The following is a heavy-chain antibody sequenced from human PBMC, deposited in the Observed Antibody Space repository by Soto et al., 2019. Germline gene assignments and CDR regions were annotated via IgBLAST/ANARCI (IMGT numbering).Heavy chain of an antibody. V-gene: IGHV3-23*01. D-gene: IGHD6-19*01. CDR2: ISGSGGST. CDR1: GFTFSSYA. CDR3: AKDMGSGWYSSWFDP. Sequence: GGSLRLSCAASGFTFSSYAMSWVRQAPGKGLEWVSAISGSGGSTYYADSVKGRFTISRDNSKNTLYLQMNSLRAEDTAVYYCAKDMGSGWYSSWFDPWGQGTLVTVSS. J-gene: IGHJ5*02.